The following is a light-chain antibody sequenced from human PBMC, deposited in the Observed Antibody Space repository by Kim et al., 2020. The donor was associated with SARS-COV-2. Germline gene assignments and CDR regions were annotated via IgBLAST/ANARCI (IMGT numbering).Light chain of an antibody. CDR2: EVT. CDR3: SSYAGSRFI. Sequence: PGQSVTISCTGTSNDIGDNKFVSWYQQHPGKAPQVLIYEVTQRPSGVPDRFSGSKSGNTASLPVSGLQPQDEADYYCSSYAGSRFIFGTGTKVTVL. J-gene: IGLJ1*01. V-gene: IGLV2-8*01. CDR1: SNDIGDNKF.